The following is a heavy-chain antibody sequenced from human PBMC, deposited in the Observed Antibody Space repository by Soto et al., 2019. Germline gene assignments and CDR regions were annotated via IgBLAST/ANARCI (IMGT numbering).Heavy chain of an antibody. D-gene: IGHD6-13*01. J-gene: IGHJ6*02. V-gene: IGHV3-30*18. Sequence: QVQLVESGGGVVQPGRSLRLSCAASGFTFSSYGMHWVRQAPGKGLEWVTGISYDGGNKYYADSVKGRFTISRDTSRNTVYLQMNSLRAEDTAVYYCVKHCGRAAAGSFFYYGLDVWGQGTTVTVSS. CDR1: GFTFSSYG. CDR3: VKHCGRAAAGSFFYYGLDV. CDR2: ISYDGGNK.